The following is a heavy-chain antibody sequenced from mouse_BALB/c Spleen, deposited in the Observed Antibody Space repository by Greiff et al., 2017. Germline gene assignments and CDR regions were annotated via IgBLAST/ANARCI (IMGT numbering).Heavy chain of an antibody. CDR2: ISSGSST. J-gene: IGHJ3*01. D-gene: IGHD2-5*01. CDR1: GFTFSSFA. CDR3: ARWDSKLAWFAY. V-gene: IGHV5-6-5*01. Sequence: EVKLVESGGGLVKPGGSRKLSCAASGFTFSSFAMSWVRQTPEKRLEWVASISSGSSTYYPDSVQVRFTISSDNARNILYLQMSSLMSEDTAMYSCARWDSKLAWFAYWGPGTLVTVSA.